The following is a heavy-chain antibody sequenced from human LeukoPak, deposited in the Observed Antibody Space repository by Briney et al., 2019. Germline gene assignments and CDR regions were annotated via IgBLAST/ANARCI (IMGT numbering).Heavy chain of an antibody. CDR1: GFTFNYYG. D-gene: IGHD3-3*01. Sequence: GGSERLCCAASGFTFNYYGLSWVRQAPGKGLEWVSGFGHNGGITYSDSVKGRFTISRDNSKNTLFLQMNSLRADDTAVYFCAKQAGWGGYFSFLPFDFWGRGTLVTVSS. V-gene: IGHV3-23*01. CDR2: FGHNGGIT. J-gene: IGHJ4*02. CDR3: AKQAGWGGYFSFLPFDF.